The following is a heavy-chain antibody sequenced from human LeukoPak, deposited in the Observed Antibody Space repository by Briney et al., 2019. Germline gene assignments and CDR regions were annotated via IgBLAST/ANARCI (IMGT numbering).Heavy chain of an antibody. D-gene: IGHD4-17*01. V-gene: IGHV1-18*01. J-gene: IGHJ4*02. CDR1: GYTFTSYG. CDR3: ARARTVTTWGYFDY. Sequence: ASVKVSCKASGYTFTSYGISWVRQAPGQGLEWMGWISAYNGNTNYAQKLQGRVTMTADTSTSTAYMELRSLRSDDTAVYYCARARTVTTWGYFDYWGQGTLVTVSS. CDR2: ISAYNGNT.